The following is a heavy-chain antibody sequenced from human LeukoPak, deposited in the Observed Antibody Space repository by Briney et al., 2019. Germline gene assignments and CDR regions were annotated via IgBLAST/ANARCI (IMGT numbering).Heavy chain of an antibody. J-gene: IGHJ4*02. V-gene: IGHV3-30*18. CDR3: AKDWEGCSSTSCYLSPLSFDY. Sequence: GGSLRLSCAASGFTFSSYGMHWVRQAPGKGLEWVAVISYDGSNKYYADSVKGRFTISRDNSKNTLYLQMNSLRAEDTAVYYCAKDWEGCSSTSCYLSPLSFDYWGQGTLVTVSS. D-gene: IGHD2-2*01. CDR1: GFTFSSYG. CDR2: ISYDGSNK.